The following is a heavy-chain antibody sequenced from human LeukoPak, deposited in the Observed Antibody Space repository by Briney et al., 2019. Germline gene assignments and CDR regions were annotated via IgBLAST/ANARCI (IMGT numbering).Heavy chain of an antibody. V-gene: IGHV3-23*01. D-gene: IGHD3-3*01. CDR2: ISGSGGST. CDR3: AKDLLRFLEWFRSYYMDV. Sequence: GGSLRLSCAASGFTFSSYAMSWVRQAPGKGLEWVSAISGSGGSTYYADSVKGRFTISRDNSKNTLYLQMNSLRAEDTAVYYCAKDLLRFLEWFRSYYMDVWSKGTTVTVSS. CDR1: GFTFSSYA. J-gene: IGHJ6*03.